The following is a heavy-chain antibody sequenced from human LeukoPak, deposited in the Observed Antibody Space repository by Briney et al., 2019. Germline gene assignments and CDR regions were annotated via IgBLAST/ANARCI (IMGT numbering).Heavy chain of an antibody. Sequence: ASVQVSCKASGYTFTKHGINWVGQAPGQGLDWMGWISAYNGNTNYAQKLQGRVIMTTDTSTSTAYMELRSLRSDNTAVYFCARGPKGIAAAGPDNFDYWGQGILVTVSS. J-gene: IGHJ4*02. CDR2: ISAYNGNT. D-gene: IGHD6-13*01. CDR1: GYTFTKHG. V-gene: IGHV1-18*01. CDR3: ARGPKGIAAAGPDNFDY.